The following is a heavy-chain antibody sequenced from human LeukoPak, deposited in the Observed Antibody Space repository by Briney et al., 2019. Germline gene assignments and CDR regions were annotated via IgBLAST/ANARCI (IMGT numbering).Heavy chain of an antibody. V-gene: IGHV3-66*01. CDR2: IYSGGTT. CDR1: GFTVSNNY. D-gene: IGHD2-2*03. CDR3: ARVGLGYCSSTSCPFDY. J-gene: IGHJ4*02. Sequence: GGSLRLSCAASGFTVSNNYMSWVRQAPGKGLEWVSVIYSGGTTYYADSVRGRFTISRDNSKNTLYLQMNSLRAEDTAVYYCARVGLGYCSSTSCPFDYWGQGTLVTVSS.